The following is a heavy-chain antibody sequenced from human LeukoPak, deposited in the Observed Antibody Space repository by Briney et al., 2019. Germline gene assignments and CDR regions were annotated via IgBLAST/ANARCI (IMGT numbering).Heavy chain of an antibody. D-gene: IGHD6-6*01. CDR2: IIPIFGTA. Sequence: SVKVSCKASGGTFSSYAISWVRQAPGQGLEWMGGIIPIFGTANYAQKFQGRVTITADESTSTAYMELSSLRSEDTAVYYCASARSSARPFDYWGQGTLVTVSS. J-gene: IGHJ4*02. CDR3: ASARSSARPFDY. V-gene: IGHV1-69*13. CDR1: GGTFSSYA.